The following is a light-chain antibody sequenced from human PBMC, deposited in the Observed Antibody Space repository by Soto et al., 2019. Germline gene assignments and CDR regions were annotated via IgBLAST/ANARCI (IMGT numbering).Light chain of an antibody. CDR1: QSVSSGY. V-gene: IGKV3-20*01. Sequence: ESALTQSPGTLALSPGERATLSCRASQSVSSGYLAWYQQKPGQAPRLLIYGASSRATGIPDRFSGSGSGTDFTLTISRLEPEDFAVYYWQQYGSSRTFGQGTKVEVK. J-gene: IGKJ1*01. CDR2: GAS. CDR3: QQYGSSRT.